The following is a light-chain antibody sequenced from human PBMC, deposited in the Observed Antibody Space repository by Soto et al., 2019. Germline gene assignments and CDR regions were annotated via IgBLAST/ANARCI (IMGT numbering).Light chain of an antibody. Sequence: SYELTQPPSVSVSPGQTASIPCSGDKLGDKYACWYQQKPGQSPVLVIYQDSKRPSGIPERFSGSNSGNTATLTISGTQAMDDADSYCQAWDSSTAFYVFGTGTKVTVL. CDR3: QAWDSSTAFYV. CDR1: KLGDKY. V-gene: IGLV3-1*01. J-gene: IGLJ1*01. CDR2: QDS.